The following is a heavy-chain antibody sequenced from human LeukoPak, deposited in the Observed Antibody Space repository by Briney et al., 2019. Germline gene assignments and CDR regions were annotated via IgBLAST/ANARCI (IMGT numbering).Heavy chain of an antibody. Sequence: PGGSLRLSCAASGFTFSSYAMSWVRQAPGKGLEWVSAISGSGGSTYYADSVKGRFTISGDNSKNTLYLQMNSLRAEDTAVYYCAKWEGNVLRFLEWSYYFDYWGQGTLVTVSS. CDR2: ISGSGGST. V-gene: IGHV3-23*01. CDR3: AKWEGNVLRFLEWSYYFDY. CDR1: GFTFSSYA. D-gene: IGHD3-3*01. J-gene: IGHJ4*02.